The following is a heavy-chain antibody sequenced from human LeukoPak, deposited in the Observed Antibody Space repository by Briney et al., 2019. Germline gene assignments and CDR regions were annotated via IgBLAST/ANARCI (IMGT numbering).Heavy chain of an antibody. CDR3: ASSSGHLDY. Sequence: GGSLRLSCAASGFTFSSHAMHWVRQAPGKGLEWVALISYDGSNKHYADSVKGRFTISRDNSKNTLYLQMNSLRAEDTAVYYCASSSGHLDYWGQGTLVTVSS. D-gene: IGHD6-19*01. CDR1: GFTFSSHA. J-gene: IGHJ4*02. V-gene: IGHV3-30-3*01. CDR2: ISYDGSNK.